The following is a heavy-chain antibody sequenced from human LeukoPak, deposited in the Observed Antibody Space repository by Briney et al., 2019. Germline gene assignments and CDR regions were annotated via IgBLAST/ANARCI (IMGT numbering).Heavy chain of an antibody. J-gene: IGHJ4*02. CDR2: ISSSGSTI. CDR1: GFTFSDYY. D-gene: IGHD3-9*01. V-gene: IGHV3-11*04. CDR3: ARIVLRYFDWLLETPMSYFDY. Sequence: GGSLRLXCAASGFTFSDYYMSWIRQAPGKGLEWVSYISSSGSTIYYADSVKGRFTISRDNAKNSLYLQMNSLRAEDTAVYYCARIVLRYFDWLLETPMSYFDYWGQGTLVTVSS.